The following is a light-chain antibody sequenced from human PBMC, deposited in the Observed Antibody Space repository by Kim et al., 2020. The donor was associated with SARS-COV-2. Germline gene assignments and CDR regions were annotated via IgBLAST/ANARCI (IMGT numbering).Light chain of an antibody. CDR1: QGISSY. J-gene: IGKJ1*01. V-gene: IGKV1-8*01. CDR2: AAS. Sequence: AIRMTQSPSSFSASTGDRVTITCRASQGISSYLAWYQQKPGKAPKLLIYAASTLQSGVPSRFSGSGSGTDFTLTISCLQSEDFATYYCQQYYGYPTFGQGTKVDIK. CDR3: QQYYGYPT.